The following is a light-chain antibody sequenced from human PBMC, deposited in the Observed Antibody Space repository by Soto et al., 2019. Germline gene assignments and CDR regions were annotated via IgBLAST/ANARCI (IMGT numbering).Light chain of an antibody. CDR2: DVS. V-gene: IGLV2-14*01. CDR1: SSDVGGYNY. J-gene: IGLJ1*01. Sequence: QSALTQPASVSGSPGQSITISCTGTSSDVGGYNYVSWYQQHPGKANKLMIYDVSNRPSGVSNRFSGSKSGNTASLTISGLQAEDEADYYCSSYTSSSTGVFGTGTKVTVL. CDR3: SSYTSSSTGV.